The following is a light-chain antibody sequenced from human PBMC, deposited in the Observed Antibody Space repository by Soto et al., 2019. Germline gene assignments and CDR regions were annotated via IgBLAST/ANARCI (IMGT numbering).Light chain of an antibody. CDR1: QSVTRN. Sequence: EIVMTQSPATLSVSPGERVTLSCRASQSVTRNLAWYQHTPGQSPRLLISAASSGATGLPSRFSGSGSGTDCTLTSSRLQSEDAAVYYCQQYHHWPVTFGGGTKVEIK. CDR3: QQYHHWPVT. V-gene: IGKV3-15*01. J-gene: IGKJ4*01. CDR2: AAS.